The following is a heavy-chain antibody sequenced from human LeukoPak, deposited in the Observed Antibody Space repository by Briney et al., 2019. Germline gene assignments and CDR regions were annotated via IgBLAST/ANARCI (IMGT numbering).Heavy chain of an antibody. D-gene: IGHD6-19*01. J-gene: IGHJ4*02. CDR1: GGSISSSSYY. CDR2: IYYSGST. CDR3: ATSGSGWYGGHFGY. V-gene: IGHV4-39*01. Sequence: SETLSLTCTVSGGSISSSSYYWGWIRQPPGKGLEWIGSIYYSGSTYYTPSLKSRVTISVDTSKNQFSLKLSSVTAADTAVYYCATSGSGWYGGHFGYWGQGTLVTVSS.